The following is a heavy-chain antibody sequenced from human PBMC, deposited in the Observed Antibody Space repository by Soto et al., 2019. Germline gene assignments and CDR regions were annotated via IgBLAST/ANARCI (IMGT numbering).Heavy chain of an antibody. CDR3: CREPRGDGFNYGH. D-gene: IGHD5-12*01. CDR2: IYYSGST. Sequence: QVQLQESGPGLVKPSQTLSLTCTVSGGSISSGDYYWSWIRQPPGKGLEWIGYIYYSGSTYYHPSLKSRVTISVEPFKNQFSPEPSSVAAGDTAVYYWCREPRGDGFNYGHRGQGTLVTVSS. V-gene: IGHV4-30-4*01. J-gene: IGHJ4*02. CDR1: GGSISSGDYY.